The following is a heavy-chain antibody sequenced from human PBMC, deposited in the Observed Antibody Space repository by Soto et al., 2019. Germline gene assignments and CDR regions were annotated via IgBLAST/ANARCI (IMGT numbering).Heavy chain of an antibody. V-gene: IGHV1-69*13. CDR2: IIPIFGTA. Sequence: GASVKVSCKASGGTFSSYAISWVRQAPGQGLEWMGGIIPIFGTANYAQKFQGRVTITADESTSTAYMELSSLRSEDTAVYYCAREPPYYDIHRPPSHFDYWGQGTLVTVSS. D-gene: IGHD3-22*01. CDR3: AREPPYYDIHRPPSHFDY. CDR1: GGTFSSYA. J-gene: IGHJ4*02.